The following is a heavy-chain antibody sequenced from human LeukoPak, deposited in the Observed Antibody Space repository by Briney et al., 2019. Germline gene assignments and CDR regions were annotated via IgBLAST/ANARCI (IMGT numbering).Heavy chain of an antibody. V-gene: IGHV3-74*01. CDR3: AREMGNRGVIFSRSFDY. CDR2: INSDGSST. CDR1: GFTFSSYW. D-gene: IGHD3-10*01. J-gene: IGHJ4*02. Sequence: GGSLRLSCAASGFTFSSYWMHWVRQAPGKGLVWVSRINSDGSSTSYADSVKGRFTISRDNAKNTLYLQMNSLRAEDTAVYYCAREMGNRGVIFSRSFDYWGQGTLVTVSS.